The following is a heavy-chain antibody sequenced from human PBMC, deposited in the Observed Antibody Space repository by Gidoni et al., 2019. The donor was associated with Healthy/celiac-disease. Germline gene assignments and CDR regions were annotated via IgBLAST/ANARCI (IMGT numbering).Heavy chain of an antibody. Sequence: EVQLVQSGAEVKKPGESLRISCKGSGYSFTSYWTSWVRQMPGKGLEWMGRIVSSDSYTNYSPSFQGHVTISADKSISTAYLQWSSLKASDTAMYYCARRAAGRGDWFDPWGQGTLVTVSS. J-gene: IGHJ5*02. V-gene: IGHV5-10-1*03. CDR3: ARRAAGRGDWFDP. CDR2: IVSSDSYT. CDR1: GYSFTSYW. D-gene: IGHD6-13*01.